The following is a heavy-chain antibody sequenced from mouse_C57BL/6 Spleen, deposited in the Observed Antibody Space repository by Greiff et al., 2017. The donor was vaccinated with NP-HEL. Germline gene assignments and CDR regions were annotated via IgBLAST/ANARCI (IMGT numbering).Heavy chain of an antibody. CDR3: ARENFLGSSDAMDY. CDR2: IYPGSGNT. V-gene: IGHV1-76*01. D-gene: IGHD1-1*01. CDR1: GYTFTDYY. J-gene: IGHJ4*01. Sequence: VKLQESGAELVRPGASVKLSCKASGYTFTDYYINWVKQRPGQGLEWIARIYPGSGNTYYNEKFKGKATLTAEKSSSTAYMQLSSLTSEDSAVYFCARENFLGSSDAMDYWGQGTSVTVSS.